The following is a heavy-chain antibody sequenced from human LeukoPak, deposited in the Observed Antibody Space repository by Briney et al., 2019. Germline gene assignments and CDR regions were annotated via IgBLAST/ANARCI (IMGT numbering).Heavy chain of an antibody. V-gene: IGHV4-39*07. CDR3: ARDFCRDVYNFFFGWFDP. J-gene: IGHJ5*02. CDR2: IYYSGST. CDR1: GGSISSSNYY. Sequence: SETLSLTCTVSGGSISSSNYYWDWIRQPPGKGLEWIGSIYYSGSTYYNPSLKSRVTIPVDTSKNQFSLKLSSVTAADTSVYYCARDFCRDVYNFFFGWFDPWGQGTLVTVSS. D-gene: IGHD5-24*01.